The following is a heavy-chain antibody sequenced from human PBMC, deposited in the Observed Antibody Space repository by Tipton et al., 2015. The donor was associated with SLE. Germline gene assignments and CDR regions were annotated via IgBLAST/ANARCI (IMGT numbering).Heavy chain of an antibody. Sequence: GSLRLSCAASGFTFSSYSMNWVRQAPGKGLEWVSSISSSSNYIYYADSLKGRFTISRDNAKNSLYLQMNSLRAEDTAVYYCARGHLTIFGVPGWFDPWGQGTLVTVSS. CDR2: ISSSSNYI. J-gene: IGHJ5*02. D-gene: IGHD3-3*01. CDR1: GFTFSSYS. CDR3: ARGHLTIFGVPGWFDP. V-gene: IGHV3-21*01.